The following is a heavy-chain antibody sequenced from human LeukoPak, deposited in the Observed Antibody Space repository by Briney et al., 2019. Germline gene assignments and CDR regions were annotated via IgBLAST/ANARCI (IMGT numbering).Heavy chain of an antibody. CDR1: GYTFTSYA. J-gene: IGHJ4*02. CDR3: ARDPPFGYRTPHFDY. Sequence: ASEKVSCKASGYTFTSYAMHWVRQAPGQRLEWMGWINAGNGNTKYSQKFQGRVTITRDTSASTAYMELSSLRSEDTAVYYCARDPPFGYRTPHFDYWGQGTLVTVSS. CDR2: INAGNGNT. V-gene: IGHV1-3*01. D-gene: IGHD5-18*01.